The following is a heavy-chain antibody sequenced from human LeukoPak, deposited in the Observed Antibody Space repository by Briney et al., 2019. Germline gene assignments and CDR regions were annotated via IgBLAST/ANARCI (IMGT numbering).Heavy chain of an antibody. J-gene: IGHJ6*03. D-gene: IGHD3-3*01. CDR3: ARARYETRIWPKSRYDYYHYMDV. CDR2: INAGNGNT. CDR1: GYTFTSYD. Sequence: ASVKVSCKASGYTFTSYDINWVRQATGQELGWMGRINAGNGNTKYSQEFQDRVTITRDTSASTAYMELSSLRSEDMAVYYCARARYETRIWPKSRYDYYHYMDVWGKGTTVTVSS. V-gene: IGHV1-3*03.